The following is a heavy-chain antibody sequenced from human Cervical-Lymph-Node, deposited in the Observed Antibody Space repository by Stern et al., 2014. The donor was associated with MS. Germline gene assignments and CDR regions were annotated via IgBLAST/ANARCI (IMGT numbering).Heavy chain of an antibody. V-gene: IGHV5-51*01. CDR2: IYPGDSET. CDR1: GFSFMTYW. J-gene: IGHJ4*02. CDR3: ARHDTVVVPPGTKNSALDS. D-gene: IGHD2-15*01. Sequence: EVQLVQSGAEMKKPGESLRISCQGSGFSFMTYWIAWVRQMPGKGLEWMGSIYPGDSETIYSPSFQGQVTTAADKSTNTAYLQWSSLKASDTAMYFCARHDTVVVPPGTKNSALDSWGQGTLVTVSS.